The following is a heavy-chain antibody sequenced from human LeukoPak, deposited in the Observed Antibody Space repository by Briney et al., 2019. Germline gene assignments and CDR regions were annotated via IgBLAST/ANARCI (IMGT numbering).Heavy chain of an antibody. CDR2: IYYSGST. Sequence: SETLSLTCTVSGASISSTTYYWGWIRQPPRKGLEWIASIYYSGSTYYNPSLKSRVTISVDTSKNQFSLKLSSVTAADTAVYYCARGDIAWLVLDVWGKGTTITVSS. V-gene: IGHV4-39*01. CDR3: ARGDIAWLVLDV. CDR1: GASISSTTYY. J-gene: IGHJ6*04. D-gene: IGHD6-19*01.